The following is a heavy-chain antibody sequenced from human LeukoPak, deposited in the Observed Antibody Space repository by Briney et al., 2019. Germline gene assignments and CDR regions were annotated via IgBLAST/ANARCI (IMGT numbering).Heavy chain of an antibody. CDR1: GYTFTGYY. J-gene: IGHJ4*02. Sequence: GASVKVSCKASGYTFTGYYMHWVRQAPGQGLEWMGWINPNSGGTNYAQKFQGRVTMTRDTSISTAYMELSRLRSDDTAVYFCARVGWQYCSGGSCYWGYFDYWGQGTLVTVSS. CDR3: ARVGWQYCSGGSCYWGYFDY. D-gene: IGHD2-15*01. CDR2: INPNSGGT. V-gene: IGHV1-2*02.